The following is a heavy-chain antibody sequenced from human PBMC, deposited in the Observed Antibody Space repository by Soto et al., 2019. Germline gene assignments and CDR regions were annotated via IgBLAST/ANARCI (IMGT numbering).Heavy chain of an antibody. Sequence: GGSLRLSCAASGFTFSSYGMHWVRQAPGKGLEWVAVISYDGSNKYYADSVKGRFTISRDNSKNTLYLQMNSLRAEDTAVYYCAKVSGYSSGWYVYWGQGTLVTVSS. J-gene: IGHJ4*02. CDR1: GFTFSSYG. V-gene: IGHV3-30*18. D-gene: IGHD6-19*01. CDR2: ISYDGSNK. CDR3: AKVSGYSSGWYVY.